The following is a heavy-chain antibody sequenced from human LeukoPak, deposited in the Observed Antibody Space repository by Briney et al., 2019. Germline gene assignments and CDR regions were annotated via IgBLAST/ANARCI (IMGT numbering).Heavy chain of an antibody. D-gene: IGHD3-22*01. CDR1: GFTFSTYT. CDR2: SIGSGGSA. V-gene: IGHV3-23*01. Sequence: GGSLRLSCVASGFTFSTYTMNWIRQAPGKGLECVSGSIGSGGSAFYADSVKGRFSISRDTSKNTLFLHMNNLRAGDTAVYYCAKIPDYYDNSGNAYWGQGTLVTVSS. CDR3: AKIPDYYDNSGNAY. J-gene: IGHJ4*02.